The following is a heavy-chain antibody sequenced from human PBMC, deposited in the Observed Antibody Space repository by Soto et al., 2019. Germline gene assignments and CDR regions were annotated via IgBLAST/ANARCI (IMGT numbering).Heavy chain of an antibody. CDR3: NTYGVGATNSWFDP. V-gene: IGHV3-15*01. J-gene: IGHJ5*01. CDR1: GFIFSNVW. D-gene: IGHD1-26*01. Sequence: GGSLRLSCAGSGFIFSNVWMNWVRQAPGKGLEWVGHIKSKSDDGTTDYAAPVKGRFTISRDDSKNTLYLEMNSLQSEDTALYYCNTYGVGATNSWFDPWGQGTLVTVSS. CDR2: IKSKSDDGTT.